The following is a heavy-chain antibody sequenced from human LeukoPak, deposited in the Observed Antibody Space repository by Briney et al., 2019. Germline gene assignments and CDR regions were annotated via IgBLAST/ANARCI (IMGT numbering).Heavy chain of an antibody. CDR3: ATLDGVDY. Sequence: PGGSLRLSCAASGFTFSSYGMHWVRQAPGKGLEWVAVISYDGSNKYYADSVKGRFTISRDKSKNTLYLQMNSLRAEDTAVYYCATLDGVDYWGQGTLVTVSS. J-gene: IGHJ4*02. CDR1: GFTFSSYG. CDR2: ISYDGSNK. V-gene: IGHV3-30*03. D-gene: IGHD1-1*01.